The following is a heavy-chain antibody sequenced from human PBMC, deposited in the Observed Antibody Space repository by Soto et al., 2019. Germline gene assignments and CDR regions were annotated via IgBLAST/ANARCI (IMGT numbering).Heavy chain of an antibody. V-gene: IGHV1-8*01. J-gene: IGHJ4*02. D-gene: IGHD4-17*01. Sequence: QVQLVQSGAEVKKPGASVKVSCKASGYTFTSYDINWVRQATGQGLEWMGWMNPNSGNTGYAQKFQGRVTMTTSTSISTAYMELRSLRSEDAAVYYCARSTNDYGDPHWGQGHLVNVSS. CDR2: MNPNSGNT. CDR3: ARSTNDYGDPH. CDR1: GYTFTSYD.